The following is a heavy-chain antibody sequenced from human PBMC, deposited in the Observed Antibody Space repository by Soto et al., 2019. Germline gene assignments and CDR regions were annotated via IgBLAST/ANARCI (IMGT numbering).Heavy chain of an antibody. V-gene: IGHV5-51*01. J-gene: IGHJ4*02. CDR3: ARLGWEQLVGSHFDY. Sequence: PEESLKISCNGSGYSFTSYWIGWVRQMPWKGLEWMGIIYPGDSDTRYSPSFQGQVTISADKSISTAYLQWSSLKASDTAMYYCARLGWEQLVGSHFDYWGQGTLVTVSS. D-gene: IGHD6-6*01. CDR2: IYPGDSDT. CDR1: GYSFTSYW.